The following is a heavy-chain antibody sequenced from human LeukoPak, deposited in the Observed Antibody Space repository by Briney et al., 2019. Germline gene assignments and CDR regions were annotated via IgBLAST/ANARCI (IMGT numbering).Heavy chain of an antibody. CDR1: AFTLSNYS. CDR3: ARGFDI. Sequence: GGSLRLSCAASAFTLSNYSMAWVRQAPGKGLEWISYISSSSRTIYYADSVKGRFTISRDNAKNTLYLQMNSLRAEDTAVYYCARGFDIWGQGTMVTVSS. V-gene: IGHV3-48*04. J-gene: IGHJ3*02. D-gene: IGHD3-10*01. CDR2: ISSSSRTI.